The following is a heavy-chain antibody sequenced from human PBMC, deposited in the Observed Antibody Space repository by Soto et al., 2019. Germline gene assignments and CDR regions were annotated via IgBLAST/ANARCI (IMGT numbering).Heavy chain of an antibody. Sequence: GASVKVSCKASGYTFTGYFMHRVRQAPGQGLEWMGWINPNNGGTNYAQKFQGWVTMTRDTSISTAYMELRRLRSDDTAVYYCARDRPGTYYFDYWGQGTLVTVSS. V-gene: IGHV1-2*04. CDR2: INPNNGGT. J-gene: IGHJ4*02. CDR3: ARDRPGTYYFDY. CDR1: GYTFTGYF. D-gene: IGHD1-26*01.